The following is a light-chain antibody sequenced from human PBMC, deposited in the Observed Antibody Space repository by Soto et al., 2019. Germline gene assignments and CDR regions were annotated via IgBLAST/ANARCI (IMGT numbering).Light chain of an antibody. J-gene: IGLJ1*01. Sequence: LTRPPSVSGSPGQSVTISCTGTSSDVGSYNRVAWYQQPPGTAPKLMIYEVSNRPSGVPDRFSGSKSGNTASLTISGLQAEDEADYYCNSYTSSDTYVFGTGTKVTVL. V-gene: IGLV2-18*02. CDR2: EVS. CDR1: SSDVGSYNR. CDR3: NSYTSSDTYV.